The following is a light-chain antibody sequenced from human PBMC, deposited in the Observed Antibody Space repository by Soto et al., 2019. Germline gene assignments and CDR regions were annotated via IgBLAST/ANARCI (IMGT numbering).Light chain of an antibody. CDR2: SAS. CDR1: QSVRNY. J-gene: IGKJ4*01. Sequence: EIVLTQSPATLSLSPGERATLSCRASQSVRNYLFWYHQKPGQAPSVLIYSASNRATGIPARFSGSGSGTDFTLTISSLEPEVFAVYYCQQRTNRPPTFGGGTKVEMK. CDR3: QQRTNRPPT. V-gene: IGKV3-11*01.